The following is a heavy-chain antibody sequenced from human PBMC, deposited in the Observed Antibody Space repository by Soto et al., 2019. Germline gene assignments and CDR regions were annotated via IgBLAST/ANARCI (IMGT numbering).Heavy chain of an antibody. CDR2: VYYSGST. V-gene: IGHV4-59*01. CDR1: GGSLLTYY. Sequence: SETLSLTCSVSGGSLLTYYWTWIRQPPGKGLEWIGYVYYSGSTIYNPSLNSRVTISIDRSKKQFSLNLNSVTTADTAMFYCARAPPLASAGDYYFDSWGQGILVT. CDR3: ARAPPLASAGDYYFDS. J-gene: IGHJ4*02. D-gene: IGHD6-13*01.